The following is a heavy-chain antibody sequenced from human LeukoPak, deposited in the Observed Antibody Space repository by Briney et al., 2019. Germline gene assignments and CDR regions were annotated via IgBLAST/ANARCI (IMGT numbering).Heavy chain of an antibody. CDR2: ISAYNGNT. CDR1: GYTFTSYA. J-gene: IGHJ4*02. V-gene: IGHV1-18*01. CDR3: ARELGDYYDSTARFDY. Sequence: ASVKASCKASGYTFTSYAMNWVRQAPGQGLEWMGWISAYNGNTNYAQKLQGRVTMTTDTSTSTAYMELRSLRSDDAAVYYCARELGDYYDSTARFDYWGQGTLVTVSS. D-gene: IGHD3-22*01.